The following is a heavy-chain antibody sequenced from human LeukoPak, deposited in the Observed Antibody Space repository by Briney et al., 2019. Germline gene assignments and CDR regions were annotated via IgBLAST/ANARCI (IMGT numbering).Heavy chain of an antibody. Sequence: SETLSLTCTVSGGSISSYYWSWIRQPAGKGLEWIGRIYTSGSTNYNPSLKSRVTMSVDTSMNQFSLKLSYVTAADTAVYYCAREGVEAAAIGYWGQGTLVTVSS. V-gene: IGHV4-4*07. J-gene: IGHJ4*02. D-gene: IGHD6-13*01. CDR1: GGSISSYY. CDR2: IYTSGST. CDR3: AREGVEAAAIGY.